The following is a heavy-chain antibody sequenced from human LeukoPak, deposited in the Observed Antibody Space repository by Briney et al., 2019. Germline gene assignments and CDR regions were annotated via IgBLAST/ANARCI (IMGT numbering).Heavy chain of an antibody. V-gene: IGHV5-51*01. CDR1: GYYFTSYW. D-gene: IGHD3-10*01. J-gene: IGHJ6*03. Sequence: GESLKISCKGSGYYFTSYWIGWVRQMPGKGLEWMGIIYPGDSDTRYSPSFQGQVTISADKSISTVYLQWSSLKASDTAMYYCASSIIRGGYYYYMDVWGKGTTVTVAS. CDR3: ASSIIRGGYYYYMDV. CDR2: IYPGDSDT.